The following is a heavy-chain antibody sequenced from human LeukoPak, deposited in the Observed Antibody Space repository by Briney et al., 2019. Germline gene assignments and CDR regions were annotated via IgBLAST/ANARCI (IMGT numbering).Heavy chain of an antibody. D-gene: IGHD4-11*01. CDR1: GGSISSYY. Sequence: SETLSLTCTVSGGSISSYYWSWIRQSAGKGLEWIGRMYTSGRTYYNPSLKSRVSMSVDTSKNQFSLKLSSVTAADTAVYYCARLSTVTTSFDYWGQGTLVTVSS. CDR2: MYTSGRT. CDR3: ARLSTVTTSFDY. J-gene: IGHJ4*02. V-gene: IGHV4-4*07.